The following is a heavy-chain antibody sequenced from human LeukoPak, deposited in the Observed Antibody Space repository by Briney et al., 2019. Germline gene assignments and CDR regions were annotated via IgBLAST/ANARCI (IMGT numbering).Heavy chain of an antibody. D-gene: IGHD6-6*01. CDR3: AKDLAAARPQRGYFDY. CDR1: GFTFSSYA. Sequence: PGGSLRLSCAASGFTFSSYAMHWVRQAPGKGLEWVSGITGNGGTTYYADSVKGRFTVSRDNSRNTVYLQMNSLRAEDTAVYYCAKDLAAARPQRGYFDYWGQGTLVTVSS. V-gene: IGHV3-23*01. CDR2: ITGNGGTT. J-gene: IGHJ4*02.